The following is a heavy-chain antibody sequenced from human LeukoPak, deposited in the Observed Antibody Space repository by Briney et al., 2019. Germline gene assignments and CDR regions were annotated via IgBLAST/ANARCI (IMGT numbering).Heavy chain of an antibody. D-gene: IGHD6-13*01. Sequence: PSETLSLTCTVSGASFISYYWTWIRQPAGKGLEWIGRIYTSGNTNYNPSLKSRVTMSVDTSKNQFSLKLTSVTAADTAVYYRARDLAAAGYFDNWGQGTLVTVSS. V-gene: IGHV4-4*07. CDR2: IYTSGNT. J-gene: IGHJ4*02. CDR1: GASFISYY. CDR3: ARDLAAAGYFDN.